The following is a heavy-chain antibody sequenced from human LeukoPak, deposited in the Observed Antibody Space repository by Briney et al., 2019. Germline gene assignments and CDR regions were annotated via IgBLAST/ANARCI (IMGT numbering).Heavy chain of an antibody. D-gene: IGHD3-22*01. CDR1: GGSISSSSYY. CDR3: ARGWLLLGIDY. CDR2: IYYSGST. V-gene: IGHV4-39*07. Sequence: SETLSLTCTVSGGSISSSSYYWGWIRQPPRKGLEWIGSIYYSGSTYYNPSLKSRVTISVDTSKNQFSLKLSSVTAADTAVYYCARGWLLLGIDYWGQGTLVTVSS. J-gene: IGHJ4*02.